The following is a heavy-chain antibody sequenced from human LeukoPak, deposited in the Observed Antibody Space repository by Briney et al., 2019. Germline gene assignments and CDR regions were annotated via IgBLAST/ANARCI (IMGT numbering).Heavy chain of an antibody. J-gene: IGHJ3*02. D-gene: IGHD3-3*01. V-gene: IGHV4-4*07. CDR2: IYTSGST. CDR1: GGSISSYY. CDR3: ARGYYDFWSGYEYAFDI. Sequence: SETLSLTCTVSGGSISSYYWSWIRQPAGKGLEWIGRIYTSGSTNYNPSLKSRVTMSVDTSKNQFSLKLSSVTAADTAVYYCARGYYDFWSGYEYAFDIWGQGTMVTVSS.